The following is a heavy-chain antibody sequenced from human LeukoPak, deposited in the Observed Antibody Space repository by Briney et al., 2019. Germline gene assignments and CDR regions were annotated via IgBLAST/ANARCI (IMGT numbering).Heavy chain of an antibody. D-gene: IGHD2-21*02. Sequence: SETLSLTCTVSGGSISSYYWSWIRQPAGKGLEWIGRIYTSGSTNYNPSLESRVTMSVDTSKNQFFLKLSSVTAADTAVYYCASAYLAYCGGDCVGYFDYWGQGTLVTVSS. V-gene: IGHV4-4*07. CDR1: GGSISSYY. CDR2: IYTSGST. CDR3: ASAYLAYCGGDCVGYFDY. J-gene: IGHJ4*02.